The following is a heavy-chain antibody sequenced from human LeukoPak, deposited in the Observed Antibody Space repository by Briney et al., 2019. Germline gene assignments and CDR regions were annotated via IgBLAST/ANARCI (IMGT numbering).Heavy chain of an antibody. CDR3: AKSGGREKDYYYYYMDV. V-gene: IGHV3-23*01. CDR1: GFTLSSYE. D-gene: IGHD2-15*01. Sequence: PGGSLRLSCTASGFTLSSYEMTWIRQAPGKGLEWVSSIDYSGDTTYYADSVKGRFTISRDNSKNTLYLQLNSLRAEDTAVYYCAKSGGREKDYYYYYMDVRGKGTTVTVSS. CDR2: IDYSGDTT. J-gene: IGHJ6*03.